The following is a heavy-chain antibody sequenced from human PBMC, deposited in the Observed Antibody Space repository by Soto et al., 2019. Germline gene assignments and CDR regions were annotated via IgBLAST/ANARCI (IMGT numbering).Heavy chain of an antibody. CDR1: GYTFTSYG. D-gene: IGHD1-7*01. V-gene: IGHV1-18*01. CDR3: ARSWNYALGFDP. Sequence: QVQLVQSGAEVKKPGASVKVSCKTSGYTFTSYGISWVRQAPGQELEWMGWTSPYNGNTNYAQKIQGRVTMTADTSTSTAYMELRSLRSDDTAVYYCARSWNYALGFDPWGQGTLVTVSS. CDR2: TSPYNGNT. J-gene: IGHJ5*02.